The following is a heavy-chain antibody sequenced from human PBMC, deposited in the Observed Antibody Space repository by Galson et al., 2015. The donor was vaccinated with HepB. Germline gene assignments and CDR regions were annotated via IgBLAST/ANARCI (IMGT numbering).Heavy chain of an antibody. CDR2: ISSSSSHT. CDR3: ASRSGSLYWYFDL. J-gene: IGHJ2*01. V-gene: IGHV3-11*06. Sequence: SLRLSCAASGFTFSDYYMSWIRQAPGKGLEWVSYISSSSSHTNYADSVKGRFTISRDNAKNSLYLQMNSLRAEDTAVYYCASRSGSLYWYFDLWGRGTLVTVSS. CDR1: GFTFSDYY. D-gene: IGHD3-10*01.